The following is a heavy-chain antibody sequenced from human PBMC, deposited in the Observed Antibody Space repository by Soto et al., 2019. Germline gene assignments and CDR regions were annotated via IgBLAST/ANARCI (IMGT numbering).Heavy chain of an antibody. V-gene: IGHV6-1*01. D-gene: IGHD2-15*01. CDR1: GDSVSSSSVA. J-gene: IGHJ6*02. Sequence: PSQTLSLTCVISGDSVSSSSVAWNWVRQSPSRGLEWLGRTYYRSRWYSDFAVSVRGRIVINADTSKNQFSLQLNSVTPEDTAVYFCARSDEDSDYHYYGLDVWGQGTTVTVSS. CDR3: ARSDEDSDYHYYGLDV. CDR2: TYYRSRWYS.